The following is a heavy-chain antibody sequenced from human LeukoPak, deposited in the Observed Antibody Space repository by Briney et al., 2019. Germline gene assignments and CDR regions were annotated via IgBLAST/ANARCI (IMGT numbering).Heavy chain of an antibody. CDR3: AGDRGYLQFDY. Sequence: GGSLRLSCSASGLTFSRRWMSWVRQTPGKGLEWVANIKEDESQKYYADSVMGRFTISRDNAENSLYLQLNSLRAEDTAMYYCAGDRGYLQFDYWGQGTLVTVSS. CDR1: GLTFSRRW. J-gene: IGHJ4*02. CDR2: IKEDESQK. D-gene: IGHD3-10*01. V-gene: IGHV3-7*03.